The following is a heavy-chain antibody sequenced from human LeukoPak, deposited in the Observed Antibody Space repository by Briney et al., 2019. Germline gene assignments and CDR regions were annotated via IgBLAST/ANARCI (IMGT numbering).Heavy chain of an antibody. D-gene: IGHD3-22*01. CDR1: GGSISSSSYY. CDR3: ARHVPHYYDSSGFDY. Sequence: SGTLSPTCTVSGGSISSSSYYWGWIRQPPGKGLEWIGSIYYSGSTYYNPSLKSRVTISVDTSKNQFSLKLSSVTAADTAVYYCARHVPHYYDSSGFDYWGQGTLVTVSS. CDR2: IYYSGST. V-gene: IGHV4-39*01. J-gene: IGHJ4*02.